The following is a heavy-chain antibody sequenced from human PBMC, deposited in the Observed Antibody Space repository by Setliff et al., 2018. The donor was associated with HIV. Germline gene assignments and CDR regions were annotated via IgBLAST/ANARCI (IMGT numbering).Heavy chain of an antibody. Sequence: PSETLSLTCTVSGDSLAGSRYSWGWVRQPPGQGLEWLGNLFHTGSSYYNPSLKSRVTISVDMSNNQFSLKVTSVTAADTAVYYCMRGRSITIFGVAYFDFWGQGTQVTVSS. CDR1: GDSLAGSRYS. CDR2: LFHTGSS. V-gene: IGHV4-38-2*02. J-gene: IGHJ4*02. CDR3: MRGRSITIFGVAYFDF. D-gene: IGHD3-3*01.